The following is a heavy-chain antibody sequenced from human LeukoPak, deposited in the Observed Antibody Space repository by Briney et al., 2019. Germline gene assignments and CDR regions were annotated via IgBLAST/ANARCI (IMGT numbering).Heavy chain of an antibody. CDR1: GGTFSSYA. Sequence: SVKVSCKASGGTFSSYAINWVRQAPGQGLEWMGRIIPIFGIANYAQKFQGRVTITADKSTSTAYMELSSLRSEDTAVYYCARDDYGGNSYPFDYWGQGTLVTVSS. D-gene: IGHD4-23*01. J-gene: IGHJ4*02. CDR3: ARDDYGGNSYPFDY. CDR2: IIPIFGIA. V-gene: IGHV1-69*04.